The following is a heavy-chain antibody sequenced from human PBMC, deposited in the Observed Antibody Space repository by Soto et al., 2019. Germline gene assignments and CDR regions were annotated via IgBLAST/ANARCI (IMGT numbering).Heavy chain of an antibody. Sequence: QVRLQESGPKLVRPSHTLSLTCSVSGVSINRGDYYWSWIRQSPGRGLEWIGSIYYNGDTNYNPSLGSRVTMSVDTSKTQFFLDLQSVVAADTAGYFCAGEGGDIVQDPDYWGQGTLITVSS. D-gene: IGHD2-15*01. V-gene: IGHV4-30-4*01. CDR2: IYYNGDT. J-gene: IGHJ4*02. CDR1: GVSINRGDYY. CDR3: AGEGGDIVQDPDY.